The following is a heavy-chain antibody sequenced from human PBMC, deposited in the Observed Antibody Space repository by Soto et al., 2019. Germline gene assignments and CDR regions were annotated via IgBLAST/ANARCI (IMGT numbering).Heavy chain of an antibody. CDR3: AKSLMRTTLYYGAYYYYGMDV. J-gene: IGHJ6*02. V-gene: IGHV3-30*18. Sequence: PRGSLRLSCAASGFTFSSYGMHWVRQAPGKGLEWVAVISYDGSNKYYADSVKGRFTISRDNSKNTLYLQMNSLRAEDTAVYYCAKSLMRTTLYYGAYYYYGMDVWGQGTTVTVSS. CDR1: GFTFSSYG. D-gene: IGHD3-10*01. CDR2: ISYDGSNK.